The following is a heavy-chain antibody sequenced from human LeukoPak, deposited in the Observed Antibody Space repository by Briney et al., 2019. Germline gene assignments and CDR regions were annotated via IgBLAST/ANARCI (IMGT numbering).Heavy chain of an antibody. CDR1: GFTVSSNY. J-gene: IGHJ4*02. D-gene: IGHD5-18*01. CDR3: AKGGYSYGFDDHVDY. Sequence: GGSLRLSCAASGFTVSSNYMSWVRQAPGKGLEWVSAISGSGGSTYYADSVKGRFTISRDNSKNTLYLQMNSLRAEDTAVYYCAKGGYSYGFDDHVDYWGQGTLVTVSS. CDR2: ISGSGGST. V-gene: IGHV3-23*01.